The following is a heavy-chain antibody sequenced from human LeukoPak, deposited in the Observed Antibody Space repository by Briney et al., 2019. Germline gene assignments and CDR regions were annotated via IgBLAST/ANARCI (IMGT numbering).Heavy chain of an antibody. V-gene: IGHV3-21*01. CDR2: ISSSSSYI. CDR1: GFTFSSYS. CDR3: ARETLDYYYYYGMDV. Sequence: GGSLRLSCAASGFTFSSYSMNWVRQAPGKGLEWVSSISSSSSYIYYADSVKGRFTISRDNAKNSLYLQMNSLRAEDTAVYYCARETLDYYYYYGMDVWAKGPRSPSP. J-gene: IGHJ6*02.